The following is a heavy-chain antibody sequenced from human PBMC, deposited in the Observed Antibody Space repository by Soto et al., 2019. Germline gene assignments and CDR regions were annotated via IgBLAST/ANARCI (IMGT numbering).Heavy chain of an antibody. V-gene: IGHV5-51*01. CDR2: IYPGDFRT. D-gene: IGHD3-3*01. CDR3: ATRRFLSPESST. Sequence: GESLKISCKGSGDSFTTDWIGWVRQMPGKGLEWMGVIYPGDFRTRYSPPFQGQVTISADKSISTACLQWSSLKASDTAMYYCATRRFLSPESSTWGQGTLVTVYS. J-gene: IGHJ5*02. CDR1: GDSFTTDW.